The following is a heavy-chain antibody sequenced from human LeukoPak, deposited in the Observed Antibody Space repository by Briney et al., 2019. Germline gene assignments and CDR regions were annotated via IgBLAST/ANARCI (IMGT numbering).Heavy chain of an antibody. CDR1: GFTFSITY. J-gene: IGHJ4*02. Sequence: GGSLRLSCTASGFTFSITYMAWVRQAPGKGLEWVSVIYSGGDAYYADSVKGRFTIARDNSKKTLYLQMNNLSAEDTAVYYCAKASRRHCGSSSCYTLDYWGQGTLVTVSS. CDR2: IYSGGDA. CDR3: AKASRRHCGSSSCYTLDY. V-gene: IGHV3-66*01. D-gene: IGHD2-2*02.